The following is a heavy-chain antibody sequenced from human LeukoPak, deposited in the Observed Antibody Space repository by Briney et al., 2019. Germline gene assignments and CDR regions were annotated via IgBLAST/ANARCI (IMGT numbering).Heavy chain of an antibody. D-gene: IGHD3-3*01. CDR1: GYTFTSYD. CDR3: ARVNYDVWSGYSFYHYYMDV. V-gene: IGHV1-8*03. Sequence: ASVKVSCKASGYTFTSYDINWVRQATGQGLEWMGWMNPNSGNTGYAQKFQGRVTITRNTSISTVYMELSSLRSEDTAVYYCARVNYDVWSGYSFYHYYMDVWCRGTTVTVSS. J-gene: IGHJ6*03. CDR2: MNPNSGNT.